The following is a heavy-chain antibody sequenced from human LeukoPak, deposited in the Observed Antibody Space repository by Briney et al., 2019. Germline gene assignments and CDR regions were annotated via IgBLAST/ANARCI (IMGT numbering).Heavy chain of an antibody. CDR3: ARGLTRQWLVQ. D-gene: IGHD6-19*01. J-gene: IGHJ4*02. V-gene: IGHV4-59*01. CDR2: IYYSGST. CDR1: GGSISSYY. Sequence: SETLSLTCTVSGGSISSYYWSWIRQPPGKGLEWIGYIYYSGSTNYNPSLKSRVTISVDTSKNQFPLKLSSVTAADTAVYYCARGLTRQWLVQWGQGTLVTVSS.